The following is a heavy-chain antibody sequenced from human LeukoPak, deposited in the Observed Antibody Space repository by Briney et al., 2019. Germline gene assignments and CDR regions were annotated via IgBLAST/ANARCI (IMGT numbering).Heavy chain of an antibody. V-gene: IGHV3-30*01. CDR1: GFTFSSYA. J-gene: IGHJ4*02. D-gene: IGHD3-10*01. CDR2: ISYDGTNK. CDR3: ARGSRYYYGSGSYYNGYYFDY. Sequence: GRSLRLSCAASGFTFSSYAMHWVRQAPGKGLECVAVISYDGTNKYYADSVKGRFTISRDNSKNTLYLQMNSLRAEDTAVYYCARGSRYYYGSGSYYNGYYFDYWGQGTLVTVSS.